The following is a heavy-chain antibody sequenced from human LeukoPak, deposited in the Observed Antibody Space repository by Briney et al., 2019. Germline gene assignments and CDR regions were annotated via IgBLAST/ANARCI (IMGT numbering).Heavy chain of an antibody. Sequence: SETLSLTCSVSGDPISTGGYYWSWIRQHPGKGLEWIGYIHYSGSTDYNPSLKSRVTLSLDTSKNQFSLKLSSVTAADTAVYYCARGAYTSGWSDYWGQGTLVTVSA. CDR2: IHYSGST. D-gene: IGHD6-19*01. CDR1: GDPISTGGYY. J-gene: IGHJ4*02. CDR3: ARGAYTSGWSDY. V-gene: IGHV4-31*03.